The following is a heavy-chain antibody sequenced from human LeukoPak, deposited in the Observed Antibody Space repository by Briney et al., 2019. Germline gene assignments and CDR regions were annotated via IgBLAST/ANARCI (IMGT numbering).Heavy chain of an antibody. V-gene: IGHV4-39*07. D-gene: IGHD1-14*01. CDR3: ARVTSGSDY. Sequence: SETLSLTCTVSGGSISSSSYYWGWIRQPPGKGLEWIGSIYYSGSTYYNPSLKSRVTISVDTSKNQFSLKLSSVTAADTAVYYCARVTSGSDYWGQGTLVTVSS. J-gene: IGHJ4*02. CDR2: IYYSGST. CDR1: GGSISSSSYY.